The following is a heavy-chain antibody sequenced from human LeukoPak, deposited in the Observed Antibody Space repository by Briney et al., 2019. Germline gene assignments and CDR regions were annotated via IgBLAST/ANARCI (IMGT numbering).Heavy chain of an antibody. D-gene: IGHD3-10*01. Sequence: PSETLSLTCAVYGGSFSGYYWSWIRQPPGKGLEWIGEINHSGSTNYNPPLKSRVTISVDTSKNQFSLKLSSVTAADTAVYYCARGGTLLWFGELLYLRQSDWFDPWGQGTLVTVSS. V-gene: IGHV4-34*01. CDR3: ARGGTLLWFGELLYLRQSDWFDP. CDR2: INHSGST. CDR1: GGSFSGYY. J-gene: IGHJ5*02.